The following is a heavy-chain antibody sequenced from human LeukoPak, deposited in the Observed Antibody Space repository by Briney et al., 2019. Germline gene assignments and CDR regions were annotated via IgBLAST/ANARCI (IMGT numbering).Heavy chain of an antibody. Sequence: SETLSLTCTVSGGSISSSSYYWGWIRQPPGKGLEWIGSIYYSGSTYYNPSLKSRVTISVDTSKNQFSLKLSSVTAADTAVYYCARDSPSGTQSPNYYYYMDVWGKGTTVTVSS. J-gene: IGHJ6*03. CDR2: IYYSGST. V-gene: IGHV4-39*07. CDR3: ARDSPSGTQSPNYYYYMDV. CDR1: GGSISSSSYY. D-gene: IGHD3-10*01.